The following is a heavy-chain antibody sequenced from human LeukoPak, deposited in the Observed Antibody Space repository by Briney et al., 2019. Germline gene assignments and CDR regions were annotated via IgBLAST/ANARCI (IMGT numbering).Heavy chain of an antibody. J-gene: IGHJ5*02. V-gene: IGHV4-4*07. Sequence: SETLSLTCTVSGGSISSYYWSWIRQPAGEGLEWIGRIYTSGSTNYNPSLKSRVTMSVDTSKNQFSLKLSSVTAADTAVYYCARVVIEEQADWFDPWGQGTLVTVSS. CDR2: IYTSGST. CDR1: GGSISSYY. CDR3: ARVVIEEQADWFDP. D-gene: IGHD2/OR15-2a*01.